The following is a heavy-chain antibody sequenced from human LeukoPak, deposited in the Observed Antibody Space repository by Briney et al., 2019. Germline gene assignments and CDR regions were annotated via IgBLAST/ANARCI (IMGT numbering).Heavy chain of an antibody. J-gene: IGHJ6*04. CDR1: GGSFSGYY. CDR3: ARESVTTPGPYYGMDV. CDR2: INHSGST. V-gene: IGHV4-34*01. Sequence: SETLSLTCAVYGGSFSGYYWRWLRQPPGKGVEWVGEINHSGSTNYNPSLKSRVTISVDTSKNQFSLKLSSVTAADTAVYYCARESVTTPGPYYGMDVWGKGTTVTVSS. D-gene: IGHD4-17*01.